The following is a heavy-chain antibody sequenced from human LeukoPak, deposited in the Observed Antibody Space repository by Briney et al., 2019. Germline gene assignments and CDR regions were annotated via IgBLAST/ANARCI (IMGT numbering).Heavy chain of an antibody. CDR1: GGSISSYY. D-gene: IGHD5-18*01. Sequence: SGTLSLTCTVSGGSISSYYWSWIRQPPGKGLEWIGYIYYSGSTNYNPSLKSRVTISVDTSKNQFSLKLSSVTAADTAVYYCARGGTAMVSYWGQGTLVTVSS. CDR3: ARGGTAMVSY. CDR2: IYYSGST. J-gene: IGHJ4*02. V-gene: IGHV4-59*01.